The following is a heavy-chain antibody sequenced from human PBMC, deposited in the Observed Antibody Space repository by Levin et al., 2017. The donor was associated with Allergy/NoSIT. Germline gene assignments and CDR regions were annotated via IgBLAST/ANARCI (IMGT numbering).Heavy chain of an antibody. D-gene: IGHD6-19*01. CDR2: ISWNSRDI. J-gene: IGHJ4*02. CDR1: GFIFGDYA. CDR3: AKDKAVAGGYLDY. V-gene: IGHV3-9*01. Sequence: SLKISCAASGFIFGDYAMHWVRQAPGKGLEWVSSISWNSRDIDYAGSVRGRFTISRDNAKKSLYLQMDSLRGEDTALYYCAKDKAVAGGYLDYWGQGTLVTVSS.